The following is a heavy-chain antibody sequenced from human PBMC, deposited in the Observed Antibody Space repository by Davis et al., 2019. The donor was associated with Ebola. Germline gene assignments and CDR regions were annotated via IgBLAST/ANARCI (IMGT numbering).Heavy chain of an antibody. Sequence: PSETLSLTCTVSGGSISSYYWSWIRQPPGKGLEWIGYIYYSGSTNYNPSLKSRVTISVDTSKNQFSLKLSSVTAADTAVYYCARHTRTDFGPYYFDYWGQGTLVTVSS. V-gene: IGHV4-59*08. CDR1: GGSISSYY. CDR2: IYYSGST. J-gene: IGHJ4*02. D-gene: IGHD3-3*01. CDR3: ARHTRTDFGPYYFDY.